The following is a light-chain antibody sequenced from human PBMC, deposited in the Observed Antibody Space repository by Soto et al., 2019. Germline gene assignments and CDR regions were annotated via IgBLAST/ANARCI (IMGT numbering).Light chain of an antibody. Sequence: EIVLTQSPATLSLSPGERATLSCRAVQSVRTYLAWYQQKPGRAPRLLIYDASSRATGIPARFSGSGSGTEFTLTISSLEPEDFAVYYCQQRSNWPVTFGQGTRVEIE. CDR2: DAS. CDR1: QSVRTY. CDR3: QQRSNWPVT. V-gene: IGKV3-11*01. J-gene: IGKJ1*01.